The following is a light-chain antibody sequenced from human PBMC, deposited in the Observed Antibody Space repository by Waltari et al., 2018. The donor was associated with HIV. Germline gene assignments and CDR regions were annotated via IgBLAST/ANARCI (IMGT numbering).Light chain of an antibody. CDR3: ESADSSLWV. V-gene: IGLV3-25*03. CDR2: KDS. CDR1: ALPNQY. J-gene: IGLJ3*02. Sequence: SYELTQPPSVSVSPGQTPRITCSGDALPNQYAYWYQQKAGQAPVLVIYKDSERPSGIPERFSGSSSGTTVTLTISGVQAEDEADYYCESADSSLWVFGGGTMLTVL.